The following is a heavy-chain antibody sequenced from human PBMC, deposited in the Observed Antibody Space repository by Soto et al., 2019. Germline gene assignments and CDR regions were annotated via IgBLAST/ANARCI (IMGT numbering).Heavy chain of an antibody. Sequence: EVQLVESGGGLVKPGGSLRLSCAASGFTFSTYSVNWVRQAPGKGLEWVSSISSSSSYIYYADSVKGRFTISRDNAQNSLYLQMNSLRAEDTAVYYCARDGGVADAFDIWGQGTMVTVSS. CDR2: ISSSSSYI. CDR1: GFTFSTYS. CDR3: ARDGGVADAFDI. J-gene: IGHJ3*02. D-gene: IGHD3-16*01. V-gene: IGHV3-21*01.